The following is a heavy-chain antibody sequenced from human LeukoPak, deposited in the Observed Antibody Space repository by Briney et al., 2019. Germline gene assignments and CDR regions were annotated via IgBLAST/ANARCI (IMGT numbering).Heavy chain of an antibody. CDR1: EFTFTSYE. J-gene: IGHJ3*02. D-gene: IGHD6-25*01. V-gene: IGHV3-48*03. CDR2: ISSSGNTI. CDR3: ARAPSIAASYDAFDI. Sequence: GGSLRLSCAASEFTFTSYELNWVRQAPGKGLEWVSYISSSGNTISYADSVKGRFTISRDNAKNSLYLQVISLRAEDTAVYYCARAPSIAASYDAFDIWGQGTMVTVSS.